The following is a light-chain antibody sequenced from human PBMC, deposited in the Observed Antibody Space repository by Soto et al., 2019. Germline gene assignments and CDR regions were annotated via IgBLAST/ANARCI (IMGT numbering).Light chain of an antibody. J-gene: IGKJ3*01. V-gene: IGKV1-9*01. CDR3: QQLNNFVT. CDR2: DAS. Sequence: DIQLTQSPSFLSASVGDGVAITYRASQTVSSYLVWYQQKPGKAPKVLITDASTLQSGVPSRFSGSGFGTEFTLTIRGLQPEDVATYYCQQLNNFVTFGPGTKV. CDR1: QTVSSY.